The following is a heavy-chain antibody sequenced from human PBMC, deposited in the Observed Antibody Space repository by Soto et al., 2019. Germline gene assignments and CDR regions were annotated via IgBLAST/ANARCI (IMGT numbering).Heavy chain of an antibody. CDR2: ISGSGGST. Sequence: GSLRLSCAASGFTFSSYAMSRVRQAPGKGLEWVSAISGSGGSTYYADSVKGRFTISRDNSKNTLYLQMDSLRAEDTAVYYCAKSGVEAYCSSTSCYDYYYYYMDVWGKGTTVTV. D-gene: IGHD2-2*01. V-gene: IGHV3-23*01. CDR3: AKSGVEAYCSSTSCYDYYYYYMDV. CDR1: GFTFSSYA. J-gene: IGHJ6*03.